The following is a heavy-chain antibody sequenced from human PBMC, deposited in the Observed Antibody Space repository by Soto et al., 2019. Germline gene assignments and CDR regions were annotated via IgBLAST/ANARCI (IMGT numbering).Heavy chain of an antibody. CDR1: GFTFDDYA. CDR2: ISWNSGNI. V-gene: IGHV3-9*01. J-gene: IGHJ4*02. Sequence: EVQLVESGGGLVQPGRSLRLSCAASGFTFDDYAMHWVRQVPGKGLEWVSGISWNSGNIGYADSVKGRFTISRDNARNSLYLQMNSLRAEDTAFYYCAKDSDSSGFDVGDSWGQGTLVIVSS. CDR3: AKDSDSSGFDVGDS. D-gene: IGHD5-12*01.